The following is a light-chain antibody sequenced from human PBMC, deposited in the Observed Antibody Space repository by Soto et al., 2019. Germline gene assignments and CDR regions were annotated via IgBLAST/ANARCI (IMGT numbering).Light chain of an antibody. V-gene: IGKV3-15*01. J-gene: IGKJ1*01. CDR3: QQYNNWPPAWT. Sequence: EMVLTQSPATLPVSPGERLTLSYRASQSVSSNLAWYQQKPGQAPRPLIYGASTRATGIPARFSGSGSGTEFTLTISSLQSEDFAVYYCQQYNNWPPAWTFGQGTKVDIK. CDR1: QSVSSN. CDR2: GAS.